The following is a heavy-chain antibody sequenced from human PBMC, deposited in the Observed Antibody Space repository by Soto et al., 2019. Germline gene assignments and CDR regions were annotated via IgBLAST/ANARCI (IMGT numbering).Heavy chain of an antibody. D-gene: IGHD2-15*01. CDR2: IKEDGSEK. CDR3: ARKAGYCSGSRCYNYYGLDV. V-gene: IGHV3-7*04. J-gene: IGHJ6*02. Sequence: GGSLRLSCTASGFTFRTYWMTWVRQAPGKGLEWVANIKEDGSEKNYVDSVKGRFTISRDNAKNSLYLQMNSLRAEDTAVYYCARKAGYCSGSRCYNYYGLDVWGQGTTVTVSS. CDR1: GFTFRTYW.